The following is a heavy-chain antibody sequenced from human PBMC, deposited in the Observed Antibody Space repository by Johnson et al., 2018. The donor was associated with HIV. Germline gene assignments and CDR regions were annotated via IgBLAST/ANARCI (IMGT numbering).Heavy chain of an antibody. CDR2: ISYDGSNK. D-gene: IGHD1-26*01. CDR3: ASAWGELDDAFDI. CDR1: GFTFNSYA. V-gene: IGHV3-30-3*01. J-gene: IGHJ3*02. Sequence: QVQLVESGGGVVRPGGSLRLSCAASGFTFNSYAMHWVRQAPGKGLEWVAVISYDGSNKYYADSVKGRFTISRDNSKNTLYLQMNSLRAEDTAVYYCASAWGELDDAFDIWGQGTMVTVSS.